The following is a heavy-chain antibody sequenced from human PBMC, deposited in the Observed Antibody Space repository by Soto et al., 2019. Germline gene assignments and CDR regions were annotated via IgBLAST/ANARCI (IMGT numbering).Heavy chain of an antibody. CDR3: ALGSTSWPSWFDP. Sequence: GGSLRLSCAASRFTFSDYYMSWIRQAPGKGLEWVSYISGSSSYTNYADSVKGRITITRDNAKNSLYLQMNSLRAEDTAVYYCALGSTSWPSWFDPWGQGTLVTVSS. J-gene: IGHJ5*02. D-gene: IGHD2-2*01. CDR2: ISGSSSYT. V-gene: IGHV3-11*06. CDR1: RFTFSDYY.